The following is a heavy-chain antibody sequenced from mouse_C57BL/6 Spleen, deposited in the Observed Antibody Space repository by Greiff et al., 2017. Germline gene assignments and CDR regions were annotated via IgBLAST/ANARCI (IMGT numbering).Heavy chain of an antibody. D-gene: IGHD1-1*01. J-gene: IGHJ2*01. Sequence: VQLQQSGAELARPGASVKLSCKASGYTFTSYGISWVKQRPGQGLEWIGEIYPRSGNTYYNEKFKGKATLTADKSSSTAYMELRSLTSEDSAVYFCARSDGTTVVADYWGQGTTLTVSS. CDR1: GYTFTSYG. CDR2: IYPRSGNT. CDR3: ARSDGTTVVADY. V-gene: IGHV1-81*01.